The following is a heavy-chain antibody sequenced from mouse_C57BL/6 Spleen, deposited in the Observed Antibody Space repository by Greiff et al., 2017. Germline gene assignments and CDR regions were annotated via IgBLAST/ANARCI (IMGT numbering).Heavy chain of an antibody. J-gene: IGHJ4*01. CDR3: ARDLGTAMDY. CDR1: GFTFTDYY. D-gene: IGHD3-3*01. CDR2: IRNKANGYTT. V-gene: IGHV7-3*01. Sequence: EVKLVESGGGLVKPGGSLSLSCAASGFTFTDYYMSWVRQPPGKALEWLGFIRNKANGYTTEYSAAVKGRFTISRENSQSILYLQMNALRAEDSATYYCARDLGTAMDYWGQGTSVTVSS.